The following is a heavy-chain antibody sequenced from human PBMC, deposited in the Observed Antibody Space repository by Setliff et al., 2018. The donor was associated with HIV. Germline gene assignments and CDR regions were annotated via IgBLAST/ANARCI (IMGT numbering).Heavy chain of an antibody. CDR2: IYPDDSAT. CDR1: GYSFSDNW. J-gene: IGHJ3*02. Sequence: GESLKISCKGFGYSFSDNWIGWVRQMPGKGLEWMGIIYPDDSATRYSPSFQGQVTISADKSINTAYLRWSSLKASDTAMYYCARQGDYHILTGYYSGPHDAFDIWGQGTMVTVSS. V-gene: IGHV5-51*01. CDR3: ARQGDYHILTGYYSGPHDAFDI. D-gene: IGHD3-9*01.